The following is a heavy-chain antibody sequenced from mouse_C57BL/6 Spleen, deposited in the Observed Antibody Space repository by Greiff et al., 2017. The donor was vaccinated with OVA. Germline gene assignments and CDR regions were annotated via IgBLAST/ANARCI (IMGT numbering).Heavy chain of an antibody. J-gene: IGHJ2*01. CDR3: ARRSHYSNSDY. CDR1: GYTFTSYW. V-gene: IGHV1-55*01. CDR2: IYPGSGST. D-gene: IGHD2-5*01. Sequence: QVQLQQPGAELVKPGASVKMSCKASGYTFTSYWITWVKQRPGQGLEWIGDIYPGSGSTNYNEKFKSKATLTVDTSSITAYMQLSSLTSEDSAVYYCARRSHYSNSDYWGQGTTLTVSS.